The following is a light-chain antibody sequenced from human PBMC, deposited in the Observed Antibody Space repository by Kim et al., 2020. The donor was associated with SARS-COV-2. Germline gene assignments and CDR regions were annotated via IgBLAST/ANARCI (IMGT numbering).Light chain of an antibody. CDR3: CSYAGAYTVV. J-gene: IGLJ2*01. V-gene: IGLV2-11*01. CDR1: SRDVGGYNC. CDR2: DVS. Sequence: GQSVTISCAGTSRDVGGYNCVSWYQQHPVKAPKVMIYDVSKRPSGVPDRFSGSKSGNTASLTISGLQAEDEADYYCCSYAGAYTVVFGGGTQLTVL.